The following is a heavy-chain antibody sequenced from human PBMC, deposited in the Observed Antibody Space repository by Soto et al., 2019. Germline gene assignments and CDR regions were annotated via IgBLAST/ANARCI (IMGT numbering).Heavy chain of an antibody. V-gene: IGHV3-11*01. Sequence: GGSLRLSCAASGFTFSDYYMSWIRQAPGKGLEWVSYISSSGSTIYYADSVKGRFTISRENAKNSLYLQMNSLRAEDTAVYYCARDLAYCSSTSCYLAHYFEYWGQGTLVTVSS. D-gene: IGHD2-2*01. CDR1: GFTFSDYY. CDR3: ARDLAYCSSTSCYLAHYFEY. J-gene: IGHJ4*02. CDR2: ISSSGSTI.